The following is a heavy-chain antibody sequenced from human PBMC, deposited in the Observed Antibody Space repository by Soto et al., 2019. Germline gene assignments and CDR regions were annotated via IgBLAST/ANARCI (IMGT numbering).Heavy chain of an antibody. V-gene: IGHV5-10-1*01. CDR3: ARPYGSGSYYPSGAFDI. J-gene: IGHJ3*02. Sequence: RGESLKISCKGSGYSFTSYWISWVRQMPGKGLEWMGRIDPSDSYTNYSPSFQGHVTISADKSISTAYLQWSSLKASDTAMYYCARPYGSGSYYPSGAFDIWGQGTMVTVSS. CDR1: GYSFTSYW. D-gene: IGHD3-10*01. CDR2: IDPSDSYT.